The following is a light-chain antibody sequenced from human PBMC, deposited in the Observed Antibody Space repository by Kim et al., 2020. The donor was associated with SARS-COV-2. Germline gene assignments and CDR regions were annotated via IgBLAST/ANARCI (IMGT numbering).Light chain of an antibody. V-gene: IGLV2-14*04. CDR3: SSYTSSSTFVV. Sequence: QSITISCTGTSSDVGGYNYVSWYQQHPGKAPKLMIYDVSKRPSGVSNRFPGSKSGNTASLTISGLQAEDEADYYCSSYTSSSTFVVFGGGTQLTVL. J-gene: IGLJ2*01. CDR2: DVS. CDR1: SSDVGGYNY.